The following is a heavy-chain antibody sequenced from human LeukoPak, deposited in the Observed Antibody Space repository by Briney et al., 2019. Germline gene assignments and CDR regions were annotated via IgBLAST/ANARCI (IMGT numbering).Heavy chain of an antibody. J-gene: IGHJ6*03. Sequence: SETLSLTCTVSGGSISSYYWSWIRQPPGKGLEWIGYIYTSGSTNYNPSLKSRVTISVDTSKNQFSLKLSSVTAADTAVYYCARTGYSSSSGYYYYYMGVWGKGTTVTVSS. D-gene: IGHD6-6*01. CDR3: ARTGYSSSSGYYYYYMGV. CDR2: IYTSGST. CDR1: GGSISSYY. V-gene: IGHV4-4*09.